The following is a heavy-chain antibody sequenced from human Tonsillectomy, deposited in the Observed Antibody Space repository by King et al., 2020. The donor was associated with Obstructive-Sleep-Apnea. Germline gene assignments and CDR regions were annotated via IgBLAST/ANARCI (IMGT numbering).Heavy chain of an antibody. D-gene: IGHD6-13*01. V-gene: IGHV3-64D*06. J-gene: IGHJ5*02. CDR1: EFTCSIFA. CDR3: VKDGTLSWYGWFDP. Sequence: QLVQSGGGLVQPGGSLRLSCSASEFTCSIFAMHWVRQAPGKGLEFVSGTISDGASTYSAASVKGRFTISRDNSKNTLYLQMSSLKGDETAVYYCVKDGTLSWYGWFDPWGQGTLVTVSS. CDR2: TISDGAST.